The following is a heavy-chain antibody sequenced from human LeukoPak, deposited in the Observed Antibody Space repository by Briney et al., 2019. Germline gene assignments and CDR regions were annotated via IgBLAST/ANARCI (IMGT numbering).Heavy chain of an antibody. V-gene: IGHV1-69*13. CDR3: ARVPGDYGGNSHFDY. D-gene: IGHD4-23*01. CDR1: GGTFSSYA. Sequence: ASVKVSCKASGGTFSSYAISWVRQAPGQGLEWMGGIIPIFGTANYAQKFQGRVTITADESTSTAYMELSSLRSEDTAVYYCARVPGDYGGNSHFDYWGQGTLVTVSS. CDR2: IIPIFGTA. J-gene: IGHJ4*02.